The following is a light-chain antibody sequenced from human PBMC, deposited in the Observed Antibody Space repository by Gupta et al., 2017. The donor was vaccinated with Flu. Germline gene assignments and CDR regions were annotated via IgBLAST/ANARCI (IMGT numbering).Light chain of an antibody. CDR3: YSYGGSYRV. CDR2: DVS. J-gene: IGLJ3*02. CDR1: SSDVGGHNY. Sequence: SVTISCTGTSSDVGGHNYVSWSPQHPGNAPHLLVYDVSKRPSGVSGRFSGSTSGNTASLTISGLQADDEADYYCYSYGGSYRVFGGGTKLTVL. V-gene: IGLV2-11*03.